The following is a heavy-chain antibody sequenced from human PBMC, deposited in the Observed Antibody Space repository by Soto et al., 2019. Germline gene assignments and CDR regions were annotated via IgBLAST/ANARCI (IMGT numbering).Heavy chain of an antibody. D-gene: IGHD1-26*01. Sequence: SETLCLTCTVSGGFVISCSYYWSWIRQPPGKGLEWIGYIYYSGSTNYNPSLKSRVTISVDTSKNQFSLKLSSVTAADTAVYYCARYSGSYDPPYNLFDPWGQGTLVTVSS. CDR3: ARYSGSYDPPYNLFDP. V-gene: IGHV4-61*01. CDR2: IYYSGST. CDR1: GGFVISCSYY. J-gene: IGHJ5*02.